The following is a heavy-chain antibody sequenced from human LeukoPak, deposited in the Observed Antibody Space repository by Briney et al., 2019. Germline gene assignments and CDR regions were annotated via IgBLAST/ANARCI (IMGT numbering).Heavy chain of an antibody. J-gene: IGHJ4*02. V-gene: IGHV3-30*04. Sequence: GRSLRLSCAASGFTFRSYAMHWVRQAPGQGLEWVTIISSDGSYKNYADSVKGRFTISRDNSKNTLYLQMNSLRPEDTAVYYCARVVGEGSSGWFAEFDYWGQGTLVTVSS. CDR2: ISSDGSYK. CDR1: GFTFRSYA. CDR3: ARVVGEGSSGWFAEFDY. D-gene: IGHD6-19*01.